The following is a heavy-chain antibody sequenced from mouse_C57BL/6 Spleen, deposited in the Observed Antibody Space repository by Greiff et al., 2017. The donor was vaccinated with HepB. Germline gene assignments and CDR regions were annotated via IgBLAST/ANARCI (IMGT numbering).Heavy chain of an antibody. CDR1: GYTFTSYW. J-gene: IGHJ3*01. V-gene: IGHV1-61*01. Sequence: QVQLQQPGAELVRPGSSVKLSCKASGYTFTSYWMDWVKQRPGQGLEWIGNIYPSDSETHYNQKFKDKATLTVDKSSSTAYMQLSSLTSEDSAVYYCARSDDYDGFAYWGQGTLVTGSA. CDR2: IYPSDSET. CDR3: ARSDDYDGFAY. D-gene: IGHD2-4*01.